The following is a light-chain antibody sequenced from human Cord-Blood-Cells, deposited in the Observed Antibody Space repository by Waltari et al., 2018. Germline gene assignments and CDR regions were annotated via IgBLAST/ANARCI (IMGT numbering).Light chain of an antibody. CDR1: SRDVGSYNL. CDR3: CSYAGSSTWV. Sequence: QSALTQPASVSGSPGQSITISCTGTSRDVGSYNLVSVYQQHPGKAPKLMISEGSKRPSGVSNRFSGSKSGNTASLTISGLQAEDEADYYCCSYAGSSTWVFGGGTKLTVL. J-gene: IGLJ3*02. CDR2: EGS. V-gene: IGLV2-23*01.